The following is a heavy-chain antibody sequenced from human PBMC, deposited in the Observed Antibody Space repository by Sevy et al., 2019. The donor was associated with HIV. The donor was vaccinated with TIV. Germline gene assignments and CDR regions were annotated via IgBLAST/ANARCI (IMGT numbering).Heavy chain of an antibody. Sequence: SETLSLTCTVSGGSISSSSYYWGWIRQPPGKGLEWIGSIYYSGSTYYNPSLKSRVTISVDTSKNQFSLKLSSVTAADTAVYYCARLGVYEILTGYYIWEDYWGQGTLVTVSS. CDR1: GGSISSSSYY. V-gene: IGHV4-39*01. J-gene: IGHJ4*02. CDR2: IYYSGST. D-gene: IGHD3-9*01. CDR3: ARLGVYEILTGYYIWEDY.